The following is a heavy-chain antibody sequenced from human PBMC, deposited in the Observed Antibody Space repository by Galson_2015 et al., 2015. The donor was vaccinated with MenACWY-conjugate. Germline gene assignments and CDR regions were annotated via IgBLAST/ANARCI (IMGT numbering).Heavy chain of an antibody. D-gene: IGHD6-13*01. V-gene: IGHV1-18*01. CDR3: ARDRGTGYSSTWSEGSFDY. Sequence: CKASGYSFSDYGVSWVRQAPGQGLEWMGWISPYNGNTHYGQKFQGRVTVTTDTSTSSAYMEVRSLRSDDTAVYYCARDRGTGYSSTWSEGSFDYWGQGTLVSVSS. CDR1: GYSFSDYG. J-gene: IGHJ4*02. CDR2: ISPYNGNT.